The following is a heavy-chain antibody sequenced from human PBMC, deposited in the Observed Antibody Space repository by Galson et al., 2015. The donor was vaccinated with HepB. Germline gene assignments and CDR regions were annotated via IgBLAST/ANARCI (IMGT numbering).Heavy chain of an antibody. Sequence: SVKVSCKASGYTFTSYGISWVRQAPGQGLEWMGWINPYGGNTNYAQKLQGRVTMTTDTSTSTAYMELRSLKSDDTAVYYCAREPSESSYAGPADYWGQGTLVT. D-gene: IGHD1-26*01. CDR1: GYTFTSYG. V-gene: IGHV1-18*01. CDR3: AREPSESSYAGPADY. CDR2: INPYGGNT. J-gene: IGHJ4*02.